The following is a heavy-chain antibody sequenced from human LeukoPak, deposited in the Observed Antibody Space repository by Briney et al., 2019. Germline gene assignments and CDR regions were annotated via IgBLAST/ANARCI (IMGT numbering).Heavy chain of an antibody. CDR3: ARAKIVGATDLDY. J-gene: IGHJ4*02. CDR1: GYTFTGYY. V-gene: IGHV1-2*06. D-gene: IGHD1-26*01. CDR2: INPNSGGT. Sequence: ASVKVSCKASGYTFTGYYMHWVQQAPGQGLEWMGRINPNSGGTNYAQKFQGRVTMTRDTSISTAYMELSRLRSDDTAVYYCARAKIVGATDLDYWGQGTLVTVSS.